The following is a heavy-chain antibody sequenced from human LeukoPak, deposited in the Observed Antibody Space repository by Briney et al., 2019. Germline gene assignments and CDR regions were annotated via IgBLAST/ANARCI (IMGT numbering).Heavy chain of an antibody. CDR1: GGSISRYY. CDR2: IYYSGSD. Sequence: SETLSLTCTVSGGSISRYYWSWIRQPPGKGLEWIGYIYYSGSDDYNPSLRSRATISVVPSKNQFSLKLSSVTAADTALYYCARSSIYDGSGYPNYWGQGTLVTVSS. J-gene: IGHJ4*02. V-gene: IGHV4-59*08. CDR3: ARSSIYDGSGYPNY. D-gene: IGHD3-22*01.